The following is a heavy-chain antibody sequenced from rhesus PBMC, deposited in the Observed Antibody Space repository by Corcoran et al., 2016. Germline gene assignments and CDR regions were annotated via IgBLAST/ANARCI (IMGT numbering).Heavy chain of an antibody. D-gene: IGHD3-28*01. CDR1: GGSISSNY. CDR2: ISGRGGNA. CDR3: ARAGDSSYYTATGPGYCDD. J-gene: IGHJ4*01. V-gene: IGHV4-173*01. Sequence: QVQLQESGPGLVKPSETLSLTCAVSGGSISSNYWTWVRQPPGKGLEWIGRISGRGGNADYNPTPKSRVTISSDPSKNHFSRKLTALTAADTAIYDCARAGDSSYYTATGPGYCDDWGQGVMVTVSS.